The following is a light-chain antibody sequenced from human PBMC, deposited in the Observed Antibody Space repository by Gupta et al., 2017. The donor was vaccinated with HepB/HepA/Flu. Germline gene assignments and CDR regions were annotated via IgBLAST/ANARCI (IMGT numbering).Light chain of an antibody. J-gene: IGKJ1*01. CDR2: AAS. CDR3: QQLNSYPPWT. Sequence: DIQLTQSPSFLSASVGDRVTITCRASQGISSYLAWYQQKPGKAPKLLSYAASTLQSGVPSRFSGSGSGTEFTRTISSLQPEDFATYYCQQLNSYPPWTFGQGTKVEI. CDR1: QGISSY. V-gene: IGKV1-9*01.